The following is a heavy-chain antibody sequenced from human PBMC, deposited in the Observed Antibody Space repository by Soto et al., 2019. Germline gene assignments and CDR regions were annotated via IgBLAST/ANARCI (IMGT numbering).Heavy chain of an antibody. CDR3: ARDKGTTCLDT. CDR2: IWSDGSKE. Sequence: QAQLVESGGGVVQPGRSLRLSCAASGLPFSASGMHWVRQAPGKGLEWVAMIWSDGSKEYYANSVKRRFTITRDNSKKIIFLQTDSLKAEVTAVYYCARDKGTTCLDTWGQGNMVTGSS. CDR1: GLPFSASG. J-gene: IGHJ5*02. V-gene: IGHV3-33*01. D-gene: IGHD1-26*01.